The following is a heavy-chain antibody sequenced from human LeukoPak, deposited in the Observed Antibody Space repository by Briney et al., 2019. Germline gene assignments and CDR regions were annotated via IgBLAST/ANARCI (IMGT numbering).Heavy chain of an antibody. CDR3: VRTPPNWGFDY. V-gene: IGHV1-8*01. J-gene: IGHJ4*02. CDR2: VSPNSGDT. Sequence: ASVKVSCKASGYTFTTHDINWVRQATGQGLEWLGWVSPNSGDTGYAQKFQGRVTMTSDSSISTAYMELSSLRSEDTAIYYCVRTPPNWGFDYWGQGTLVTVSS. CDR1: GYTFTTHD. D-gene: IGHD7-27*01.